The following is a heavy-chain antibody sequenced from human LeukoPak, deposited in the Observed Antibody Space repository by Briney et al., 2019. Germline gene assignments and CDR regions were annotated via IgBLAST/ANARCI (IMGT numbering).Heavy chain of an antibody. Sequence: GGSLRLSCAASGFTSSSYAMTWVRQAPGKGLEWVSSITGSGANTYYADSVKGRFTISRDNSKSTLYLQMNSLRVEDTAIYFCAKYATGYAPDFDYWGQGTLVTVSS. V-gene: IGHV3-23*01. CDR1: GFTSSSYA. J-gene: IGHJ4*02. CDR3: AKYATGYAPDFDY. D-gene: IGHD5-12*01. CDR2: ITGSGANT.